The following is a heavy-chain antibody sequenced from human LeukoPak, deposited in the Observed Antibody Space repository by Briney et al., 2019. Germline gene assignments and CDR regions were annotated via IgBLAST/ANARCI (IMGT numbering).Heavy chain of an antibody. D-gene: IGHD3-3*01. J-gene: IGHJ4*02. Sequence: TSETLSLTCTVSGGSISSSSYYWGWIRQPPGKGLEWIGSIYYSGSTYYNPSLKSRVTISVDTSKNQCSLKLSSVTAADTAVYYCARHPSYYDFWSGYYKPDSDFDYWGQGALVTVSS. CDR3: ARHPSYYDFWSGYYKPDSDFDY. CDR1: GGSISSSSYY. CDR2: IYYSGST. V-gene: IGHV4-39*01.